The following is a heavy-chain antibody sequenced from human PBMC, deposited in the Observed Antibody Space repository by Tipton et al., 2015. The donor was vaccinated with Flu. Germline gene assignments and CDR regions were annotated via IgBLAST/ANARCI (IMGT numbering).Heavy chain of an antibody. Sequence: TLSLTCTVSGGSISSYYWSWIRQPAGKGLEWIGRSYTSGSTNYNPSLKSRVTMSVDTSKNQFSLKLTSVSAADTAVYYCAKSGSYLEYLQRWGQGTLVTVSS. J-gene: IGHJ1*01. V-gene: IGHV4-4*07. CDR2: SYTSGST. CDR3: AKSGSYLEYLQR. D-gene: IGHD1-26*01. CDR1: GGSISSYY.